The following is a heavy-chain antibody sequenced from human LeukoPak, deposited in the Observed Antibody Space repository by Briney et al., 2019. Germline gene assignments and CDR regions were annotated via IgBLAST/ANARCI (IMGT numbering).Heavy chain of an antibody. Sequence: SETLSLTCTVSGGSISSYYWSWIRQPPGKGLEWIGYIYYSGSTNYNPSLKSRVTISVDTSKNQFSLKLSSVTAADTAVYYCARVPYSSSSLAFDYWGQGTLVTVSS. CDR2: IYYSGST. D-gene: IGHD6-6*01. J-gene: IGHJ4*02. CDR3: ARVPYSSSSLAFDY. V-gene: IGHV4-59*01. CDR1: GGSISSYY.